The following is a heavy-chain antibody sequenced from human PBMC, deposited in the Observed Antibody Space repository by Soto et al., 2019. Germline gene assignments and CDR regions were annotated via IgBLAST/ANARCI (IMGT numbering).Heavy chain of an antibody. CDR3: ARGRLWSFDF. V-gene: IGHV3-48*02. CDR2: ISSDSGTI. CDR1: GFSFRIYS. J-gene: IGHJ4*02. Sequence: GGSLRLSCVVSGFSFRIYSMNWVRQAPGKGLEWISYISSDSGTIYYADSLKGRFTISRDYGKNSLYLQMNSLTDEDTAVYYCARGRLWSFDFWGQGTLVTVSS. D-gene: IGHD3-10*01.